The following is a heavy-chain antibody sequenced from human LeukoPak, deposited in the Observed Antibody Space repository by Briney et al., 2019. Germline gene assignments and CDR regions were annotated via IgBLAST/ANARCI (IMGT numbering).Heavy chain of an antibody. D-gene: IGHD3-3*01. V-gene: IGHV3-30*03. CDR3: ATTRAAQSWSFVFDY. J-gene: IGHJ4*02. Sequence: GRSLRLSCAASGFTFSSYGMHWVRQAPGKGLEWVAVISYDGSNKYYADSVKGRFTISRDNAKNSLYLQMNSLRAEDTALYYCATTRAAQSWSFVFDYWGQGTLVTVSS. CDR1: GFTFSSYG. CDR2: ISYDGSNK.